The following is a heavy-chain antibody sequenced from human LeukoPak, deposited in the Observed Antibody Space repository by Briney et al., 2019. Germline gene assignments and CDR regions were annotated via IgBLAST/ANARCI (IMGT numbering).Heavy chain of an antibody. Sequence: GASVKVSCKASGLTFSTSAMQWVRQTRGQGLEWIGWTVLGSGDRNYSQSLKERVTITRDMSTSTAYMEVSSLRSEDTAMYYCAAGFSNRGYIYWGQGTLVTVSS. CDR2: TVLGSGDR. CDR3: AAGFSNRGYIY. D-gene: IGHD6-13*01. CDR1: GLTFSTSA. J-gene: IGHJ4*02. V-gene: IGHV1-58*02.